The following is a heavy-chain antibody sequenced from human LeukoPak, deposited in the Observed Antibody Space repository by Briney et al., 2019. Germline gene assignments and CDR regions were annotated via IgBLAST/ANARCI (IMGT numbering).Heavy chain of an antibody. V-gene: IGHV4-39*01. CDR2: IYYSGST. J-gene: IGHJ4*02. Sequence: KPSETLSLTCTVSGGSISSSSYYWGWIRQPPGKGLEWIGSIYYSGSTYYNPSLKSRVTISVDTSKNQFSLKLSSVTAADTAVYYCATLLGYCSSTSCYPPFDYWGQGTLVTVSS. CDR1: GGSISSSSYY. D-gene: IGHD2-2*01. CDR3: ATLLGYCSSTSCYPPFDY.